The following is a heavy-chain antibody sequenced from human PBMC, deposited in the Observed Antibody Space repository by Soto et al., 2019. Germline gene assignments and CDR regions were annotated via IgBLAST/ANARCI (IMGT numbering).Heavy chain of an antibody. V-gene: IGHV1-18*01. Sequence: QAQLVQSGPEVKKPGASVNISCKASGYTFTTSGITWVRQAPGQGLEWMGWISPSSGNIDYAQKIQGRVVMTTDTSTNTAYLAFRILRSDDTAVYYCARDLGFSGGWQPWGQGTLVTVSS. J-gene: IGHJ5*02. D-gene: IGHD6-19*01. CDR2: ISPSSGNI. CDR1: GYTFTTSG. CDR3: ARDLGFSGGWQP.